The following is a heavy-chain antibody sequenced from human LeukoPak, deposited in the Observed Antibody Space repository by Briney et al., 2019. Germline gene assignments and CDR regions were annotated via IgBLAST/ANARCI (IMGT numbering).Heavy chain of an antibody. CDR3: AKLLGTVTTYDY. Sequence: GGSLRLSCEASGFTFSRNWMSWVRRAPGKELEWVASINPDGSQKFYVDSVKGRFTISRDNTKSSLYLEMNSLGAEDTAMYYCAKLLGTVTTYDYWGQGIRVTVSS. D-gene: IGHD2/OR15-2a*01. CDR1: GFTFSRNW. J-gene: IGHJ4*02. V-gene: IGHV3-7*01. CDR2: INPDGSQK.